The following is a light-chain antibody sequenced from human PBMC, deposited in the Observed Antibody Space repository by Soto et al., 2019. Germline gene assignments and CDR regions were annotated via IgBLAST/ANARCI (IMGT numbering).Light chain of an antibody. V-gene: IGLV2-14*01. Sequence: QSALTQPASVSGSPGQSITISCTGTSSDVGGYNYVSWYQQHPGKAPKLMIYEVSNRPSGVSNRFSGSKSGNTASLTISGLQAEDEADYHCTSYTSSSSLDVFGTRTKLTVL. J-gene: IGLJ1*01. CDR2: EVS. CDR1: SSDVGGYNY. CDR3: TSYTSSSSLDV.